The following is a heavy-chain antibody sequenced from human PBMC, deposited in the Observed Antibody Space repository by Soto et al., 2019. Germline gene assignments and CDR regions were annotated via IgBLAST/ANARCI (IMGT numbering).Heavy chain of an antibody. J-gene: IGHJ4*02. CDR3: ARDLAAGDL. V-gene: IGHV1-46*01. CDR2: INPMSGAT. CDR1: GYTFINYY. Sequence: QAHLVQSGAEVREPGASVKVSCRTSGYTFINYYIHWVRQAPGHGLEWMAIINPMSGATNYAQKFQGRITLTMDTSTTTVYMEVSSLTSEATAVYYCARDLAAGDLWGQGTLVTVSS. D-gene: IGHD2-21*01.